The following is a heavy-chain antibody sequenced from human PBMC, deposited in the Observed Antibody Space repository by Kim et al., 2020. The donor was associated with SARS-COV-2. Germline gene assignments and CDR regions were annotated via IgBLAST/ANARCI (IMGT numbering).Heavy chain of an antibody. CDR3: ARHKHDDYYYWN. CDR1: GGSISSYY. V-gene: IGHV4-59*08. Sequence: SETLSLTCTVSGGSISSYYWSWIRQPPGKGLEWIGYIYYSGSTNYNPSLKSRVTISVDTYKNQFSLKLSSVPAADTAEYYCARHKHDDYYYWNCGQGTLVTVSS. J-gene: IGHJ4*02. CDR2: IYYSGST. D-gene: IGHD3-10*01.